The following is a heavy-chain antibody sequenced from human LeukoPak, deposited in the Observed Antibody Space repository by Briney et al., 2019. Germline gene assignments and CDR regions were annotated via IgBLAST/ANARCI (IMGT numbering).Heavy chain of an antibody. CDR2: VYATGGTT. CDR3: ATEAPRSYYFDY. J-gene: IGHJ4*02. Sequence: ASVKVSCKASEDTFTYYHIHWVRQAPGQGVEWMGAVYATGGTTINTQNFQGRVTMTRDTSTGTVYMELSGLRFEDTVMYYCATEAPRSYYFDYWGQGILVTVSS. CDR1: EDTFTYYH. V-gene: IGHV1-46*01.